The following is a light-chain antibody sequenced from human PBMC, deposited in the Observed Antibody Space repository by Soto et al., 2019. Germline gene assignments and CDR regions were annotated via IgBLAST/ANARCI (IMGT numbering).Light chain of an antibody. J-gene: IGKJ5*01. CDR2: GAS. CDR3: QHYGSSPST. V-gene: IGKV3-15*01. Sequence: EIVMTQSPANLSVSPGERATLSCRASQSVSSNLAWYQQKPGQGPRLLIYGASTRATGIPARFSGSGSGTEFTLTISSLQSEDFAVYYCQHYGSSPSTFGQGTRLEIK. CDR1: QSVSSN.